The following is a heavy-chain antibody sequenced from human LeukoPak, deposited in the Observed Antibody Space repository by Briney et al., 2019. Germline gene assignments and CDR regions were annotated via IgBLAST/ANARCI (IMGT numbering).Heavy chain of an antibody. J-gene: IGHJ4*02. CDR2: IYPDDSDT. Sequence: GESLKISCKGSGYSFTNYWIGWVRQMPGRGLEWMGIIYPDDSDTTYSPSFQGQVTFSADKSISTAYLQWNSLKASDTAMYYCARGASGYFDWLSFPTPFDYWGQGTLVTVSS. CDR1: GYSFTNYW. CDR3: ARGASGYFDWLSFPTPFDY. V-gene: IGHV5-51*01. D-gene: IGHD3-9*01.